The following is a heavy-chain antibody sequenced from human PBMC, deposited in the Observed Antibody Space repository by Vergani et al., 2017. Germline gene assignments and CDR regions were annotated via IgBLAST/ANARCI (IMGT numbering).Heavy chain of an antibody. CDR2: IDPSDSYT. V-gene: IGHV5-10-1*03. CDR3: AGTDYGDYEVTY. J-gene: IGHJ4*02. CDR1: GYSFTSYW. D-gene: IGHD4-17*01. Sequence: EVQLVQSGAEVKKPGESLRISCKGSGYSFTSYWISWVRQMPGKGLEWMGRIDPSDSYTNYSPSFQGHVTISADKSIITAYLQWSSLKASDTAMYYCAGTDYGDYEVTYWGQGTLVTVSS.